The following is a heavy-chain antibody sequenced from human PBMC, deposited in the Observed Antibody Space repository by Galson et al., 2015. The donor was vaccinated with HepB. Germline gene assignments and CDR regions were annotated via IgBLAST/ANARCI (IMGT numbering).Heavy chain of an antibody. Sequence: SLRLSCAASGFTFSSYAMSWVRQAPGKGLEWVSAISGSGGSTYYADSVKGRFTISRDNSKNTLYLQMNSLRAEDTAVYYCAKLHDSGSAYLYYYYYGMDVWGQGTTVTVPS. J-gene: IGHJ6*02. CDR2: ISGSGGST. CDR1: GFTFSSYA. D-gene: IGHD3-10*01. CDR3: AKLHDSGSAYLYYYYYGMDV. V-gene: IGHV3-23*01.